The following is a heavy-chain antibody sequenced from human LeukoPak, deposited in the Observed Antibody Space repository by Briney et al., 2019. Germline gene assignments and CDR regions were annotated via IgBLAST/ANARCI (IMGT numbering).Heavy chain of an antibody. CDR1: GYTFTGYY. D-gene: IGHD3-10*01. CDR3: ASLWFGELSHFDY. J-gene: IGHJ4*02. V-gene: IGHV1-2*06. Sequence: ASVKVSCKASGYTFTGYYMHWVRQAPGQGLEWMGRINPNSGGTNYAQRFQDRVTMTRDTSISTAYMELSGLRSDDTAVYYCASLWFGELSHFDYWGQGTLVTVSS. CDR2: INPNSGGT.